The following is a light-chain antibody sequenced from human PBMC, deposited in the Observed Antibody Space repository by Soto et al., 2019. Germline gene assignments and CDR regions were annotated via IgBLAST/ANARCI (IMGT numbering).Light chain of an antibody. Sequence: QSVLTQPASVSGSPGQSITISCTGTSSDVGGYNYVSWYQQHPGKAPKLMIYEVSNRPSGVSNRFSGSKSGNTASLTISGLQAEDEADYYYSSYTSSSTLFVFGTGTKVTVL. CDR1: SSDVGGYNY. CDR2: EVS. J-gene: IGLJ1*01. CDR3: SSYTSSSTLFV. V-gene: IGLV2-14*01.